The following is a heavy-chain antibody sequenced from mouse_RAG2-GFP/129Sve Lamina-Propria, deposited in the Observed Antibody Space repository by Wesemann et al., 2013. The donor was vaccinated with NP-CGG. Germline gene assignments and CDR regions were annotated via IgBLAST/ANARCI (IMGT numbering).Heavy chain of an antibody. D-gene: IGHD3-2*02. CDR3: AAKTAQATCDY. J-gene: IGHJ2*01. Sequence: QVQLQQPGAELVKPGASVKLSCKASGYTFTSYWMQWVKQRPGQGLEWIGEIDPSDSYTNYNQKFKGKATLTVDTSSSTAYMQLSSLTSEDSAVYYCAAKTAQATCDYWGQGTTLTVSS. V-gene: IGHV1-50*01. CDR2: IDPSDSYT. CDR1: GYTFTSYW.